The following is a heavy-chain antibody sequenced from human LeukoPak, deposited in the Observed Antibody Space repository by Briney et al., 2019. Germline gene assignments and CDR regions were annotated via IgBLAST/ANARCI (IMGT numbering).Heavy chain of an antibody. CDR3: ARAAIAVAGIDWFDP. CDR2: IYYSGST. J-gene: IGHJ5*02. D-gene: IGHD6-19*01. CDR1: GGSISSYY. V-gene: IGHV4-59*01. Sequence: SETLCLTCTVSGGSISSYYWSWIRQPPGKGLEWIGYIYYSGSTNYNPSLKSRVTISVDTSKNQFSLKLSSVTAADTAVYYCARAAIAVAGIDWFDPWGQGTLVTVSS.